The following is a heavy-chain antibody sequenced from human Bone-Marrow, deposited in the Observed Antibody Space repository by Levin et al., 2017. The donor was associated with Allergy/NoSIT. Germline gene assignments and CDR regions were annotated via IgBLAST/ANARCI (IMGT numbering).Heavy chain of an antibody. CDR1: GGSISSSGYY. CDR2: IYYSGST. J-gene: IGHJ4*02. D-gene: IGHD2-15*01. CDR3: ARVNLRYCSGGSCHGWGYYFDY. V-gene: IGHV4-39*07. Sequence: SQTLSLTFTVSGGSISSSGYYWGWIRQPPGKGLEWIGSIYYSGSTYYNPSLKSRVTISVDTSKNQFSLKLSSVTAADTAVYYCARVNLRYCSGGSCHGWGYYFDYWGQGTLVTVSS.